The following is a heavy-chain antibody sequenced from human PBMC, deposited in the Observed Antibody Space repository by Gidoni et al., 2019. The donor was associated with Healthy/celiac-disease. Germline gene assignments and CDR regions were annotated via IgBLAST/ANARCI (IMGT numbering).Heavy chain of an antibody. CDR3: ATGYGSSGYLFDY. CDR2: FDPEDGET. CDR1: GYTPTELS. J-gene: IGHJ4*02. D-gene: IGHD3-22*01. Sequence: QVQLVQPGAEVKKPGASVKVSCKASGYTPTELSMHWVRQAPGKGLERMGGFDPEDGETIYAQKFQGRVTMTEDTSTDTAYMELSSLRSEDTAVYYCATGYGSSGYLFDYWGQGTLVTVSS. V-gene: IGHV1-24*01.